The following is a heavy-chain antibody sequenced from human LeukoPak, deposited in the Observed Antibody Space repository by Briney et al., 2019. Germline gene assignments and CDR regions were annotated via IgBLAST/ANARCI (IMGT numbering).Heavy chain of an antibody. CDR1: GFTFSSYA. Sequence: GGSLRLSCAASGFTFSSYAMHWVRQAPGKGLEWVAVISYDGSNTYYADSVKGRFTISRDNSKNTLYLQMNSLRAEDTAVYYCARAERGGYSGYDYGMDLWGKGTTVTISS. CDR2: ISYDGSNT. J-gene: IGHJ6*04. V-gene: IGHV3-30*04. CDR3: ARAERGGYSGYDYGMDL. D-gene: IGHD5-12*01.